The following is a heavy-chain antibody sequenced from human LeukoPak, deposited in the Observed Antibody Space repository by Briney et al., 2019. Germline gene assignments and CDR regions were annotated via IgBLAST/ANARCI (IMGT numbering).Heavy chain of an antibody. V-gene: IGHV3-74*01. CDR2: IYSDGSGT. CDR1: GFTLSSYW. Sequence: PGGSLRLSCAASGFTLSSYWMHWVRQAPGKGLVLVSRIYSDGSGTSYAESVKGRFTISRDNAKNTLFLQMNSLTAEDTAVYYCATDRAHAFDLWGQGTMVTVS. CDR3: ATDRAHAFDL. J-gene: IGHJ3*01.